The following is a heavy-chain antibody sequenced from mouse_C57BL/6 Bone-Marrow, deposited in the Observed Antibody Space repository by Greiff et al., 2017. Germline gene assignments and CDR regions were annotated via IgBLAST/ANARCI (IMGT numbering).Heavy chain of an antibody. CDR2: IDPSDSYT. CDR3: ARFARLLPFAY. V-gene: IGHV1-50*01. Sequence: QVQLKQPGAELVKPGASVKLSCKASGYTFTSYWMQWVKQRPGQGLEWIGEIDPSDSYTNYNQKFKGKATLTVDTSSSTAYMQLSSLTSEDSAVYYCARFARLLPFAYWGQGTLVTVAA. D-gene: IGHD2-3*01. J-gene: IGHJ3*01. CDR1: GYTFTSYW.